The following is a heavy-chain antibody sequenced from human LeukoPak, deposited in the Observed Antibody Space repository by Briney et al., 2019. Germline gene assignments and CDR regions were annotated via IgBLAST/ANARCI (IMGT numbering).Heavy chain of an antibody. Sequence: SQTLSLTCTVSGGSISSGGYYWSWIRQHPGKGLEWIGYIYYSGSTYYNPSLKSRVTISVDTSKNQFSLKLSSVTAADTAVYYCARTGAPTVIPHPWWFDPWGQGTLVTVSS. CDR2: IYYSGST. CDR3: ARTGAPTVIPHPWWFDP. D-gene: IGHD4-17*01. CDR1: GGSISSGGYY. J-gene: IGHJ5*02. V-gene: IGHV4-31*03.